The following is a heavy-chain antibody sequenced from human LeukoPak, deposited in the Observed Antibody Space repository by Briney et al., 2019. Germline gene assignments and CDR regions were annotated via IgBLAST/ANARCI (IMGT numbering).Heavy chain of an antibody. CDR1: GGSISGDH. J-gene: IGHJ3*02. CDR2: IYYSGNT. CDR3: ARRNDFGI. V-gene: IGHV4-59*08. Sequence: SETLSLTCTVSGGSISGDHWNWIRQPPGKGLEWIGYIYYSGNTNSNPSLKSRVTISVDTSKNQFSLKLNSVTAADTAVYYCARRNDFGIWGQGTMVTVSS.